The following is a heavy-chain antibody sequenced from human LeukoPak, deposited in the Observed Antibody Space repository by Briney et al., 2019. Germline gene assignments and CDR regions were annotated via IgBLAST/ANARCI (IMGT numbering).Heavy chain of an antibody. Sequence: GGSLRLSCAASGFTFSSYSMNWVRQAPGKGLEWVSSISSSSSYIYYADSVKGRFTISRDNAKNSLYLQMNSLRAEDTAVYYCARSHSGLWFGELSYYYYGMDVWGKGTTVTVSS. J-gene: IGHJ6*04. CDR2: ISSSSSYI. CDR1: GFTFSSYS. D-gene: IGHD3-10*01. CDR3: ARSHSGLWFGELSYYYYGMDV. V-gene: IGHV3-21*01.